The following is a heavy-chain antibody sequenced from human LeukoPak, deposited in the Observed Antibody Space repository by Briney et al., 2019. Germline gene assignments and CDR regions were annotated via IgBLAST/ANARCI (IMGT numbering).Heavy chain of an antibody. J-gene: IGHJ4*02. CDR2: ISYNGSNK. V-gene: IGHV3-30*04. Sequence: GRSLRLSCAASGFTFSSYAMHWVRQAPGKGLEWVAVISYNGSNKYYADSVKGRFTISRDNSKNTLYLQMNSLRAVDTAVYYCARVGIAAAGNFDYWGQGTLVTVSS. D-gene: IGHD6-13*01. CDR3: ARVGIAAAGNFDY. CDR1: GFTFSSYA.